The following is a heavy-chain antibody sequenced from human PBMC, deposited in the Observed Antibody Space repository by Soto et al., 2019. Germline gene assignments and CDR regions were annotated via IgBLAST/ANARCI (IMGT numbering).Heavy chain of an antibody. V-gene: IGHV1-2*02. Sequence: QVHLVQSGAEVKKPGASVKVSCKTSGFTFIAYYIHWVRQAPGQGLEWVGWLNPNSGATTYAQNFQGRVNMTRDRSIATAYMDLSRLTADDTAVYYCAIDMVSTIGNSDFWGQGTPVTVSS. CDR1: GFTFIAYY. J-gene: IGHJ4*02. CDR3: AIDMVSTIGNSDF. CDR2: LNPNSGAT. D-gene: IGHD5-12*01.